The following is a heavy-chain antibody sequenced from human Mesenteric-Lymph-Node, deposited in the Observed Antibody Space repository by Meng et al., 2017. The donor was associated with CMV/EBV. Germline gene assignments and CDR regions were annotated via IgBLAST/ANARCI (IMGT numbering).Heavy chain of an antibody. J-gene: IGHJ6*02. CDR2: IYPADSDT. Sequence: GGSLKISCRASGYTFTDNWIAWVRQMPGKGLECMGIIYPADSDTRYSPSFQGQVTISADISTNTAYMQWSSLKASDTAIYYCARIHCSSTSCPLPMYDYYYGMDVWGQGTTVTVSS. CDR1: GYTFTDNW. D-gene: IGHD2-2*01. CDR3: ARIHCSSTSCPLPMYDYYYGMDV. V-gene: IGHV5-51*01.